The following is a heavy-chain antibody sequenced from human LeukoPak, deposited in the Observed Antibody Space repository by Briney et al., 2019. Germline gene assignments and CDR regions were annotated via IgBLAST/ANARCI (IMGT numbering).Heavy chain of an antibody. CDR2: IIPIFGTA. V-gene: IGHV1-69*05. J-gene: IGHJ4*02. D-gene: IGHD2-2*01. CDR3: ARDKPATIYYFDY. CDR1: GGTFSSYA. Sequence: SVKVSCKASGGTFSSYAISWVRQAPGQGLEWMGGIIPIFGTANYAQKFQGRVTMTRDTSISTAYMELSRLRSDDTAVYYCARDKPATIYYFDYWGQGTLVTVSS.